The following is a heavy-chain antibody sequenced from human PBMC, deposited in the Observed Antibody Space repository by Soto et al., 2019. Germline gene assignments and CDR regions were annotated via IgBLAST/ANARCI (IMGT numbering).Heavy chain of an antibody. Sequence: PSETLSLTCNVSGGSISNYYWTWVRQSPEKGLEWIGYMYYNGNINYNPSLKSRVTISIDTSKNQFSLNLKSVTAADTAVYYCASWGNWFDPWGQGVLVTVSS. CDR2: MYYNGNI. CDR1: GGSISNYY. D-gene: IGHD3-16*01. CDR3: ASWGNWFDP. J-gene: IGHJ5*02. V-gene: IGHV4-59*01.